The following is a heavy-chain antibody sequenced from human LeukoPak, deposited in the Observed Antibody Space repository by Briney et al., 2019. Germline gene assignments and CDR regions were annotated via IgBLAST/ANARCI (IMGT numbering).Heavy chain of an antibody. Sequence: SETLSLTCAVHGGSFSSSYWSWIRQTPGKGLVWIGEINHTGSTNYNPSLKSRATISVDMSKNQFSLKVSSVTAADTAVYYCARTTYIAAAGMFDYWGHGTLVTVSS. D-gene: IGHD6-13*01. J-gene: IGHJ5*01. CDR3: ARTTYIAAAGMFDY. CDR2: INHTGST. V-gene: IGHV4-34*01. CDR1: GGSFSSSY.